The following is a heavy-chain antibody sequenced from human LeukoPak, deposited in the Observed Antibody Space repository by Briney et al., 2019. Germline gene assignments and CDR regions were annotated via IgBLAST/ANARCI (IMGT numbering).Heavy chain of an antibody. Sequence: GGSLRLSCSASGFTFSSYTIHWVRQAPGKELEFVSAITNNGGNTYYADSVKGRFTISGDNSKNTVYLQMSSLRAEDTAVYYCVIVRGYFDSSGSDYWGQGTLVTVSS. CDR3: VIVRGYFDSSGSDY. V-gene: IGHV3-64D*06. CDR1: GFTFSSYT. J-gene: IGHJ4*02. D-gene: IGHD3-9*01. CDR2: ITNNGGNT.